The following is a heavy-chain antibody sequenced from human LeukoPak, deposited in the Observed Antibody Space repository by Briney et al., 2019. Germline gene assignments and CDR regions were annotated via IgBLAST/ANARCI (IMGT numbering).Heavy chain of an antibody. Sequence: GGSLRLSCAASGFTFSSYWMTWVRQAPGKGLGWVANIKQDGSEKYYVDSVKGRFTISRDNAKSSLYLQMDSLRAEDTAVYYCARAIGKSEGYWGQGTLVTVSS. CDR2: IKQDGSEK. D-gene: IGHD4-23*01. V-gene: IGHV3-7*01. CDR1: GFTFSSYW. CDR3: ARAIGKSEGY. J-gene: IGHJ4*02.